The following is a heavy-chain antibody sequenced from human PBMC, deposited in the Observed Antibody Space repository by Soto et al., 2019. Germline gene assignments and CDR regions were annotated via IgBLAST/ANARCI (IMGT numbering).Heavy chain of an antibody. CDR3: AREIDYGENGFHP. CDR1: GGSVSSGSYY. CDR2: IYYSGST. D-gene: IGHD4-17*01. J-gene: IGHJ5*02. V-gene: IGHV4-61*01. Sequence: QVQLQESGPGLVKPSETLSLTCTVSGGSVSSGSYYLSWIRQPPGKGLEWIGYIYYSGSTKYNPYPRSRVTISVDPSMNQVSLEPSSVTAAATAVYYCAREIDYGENGFHPWVQGTLVTVSS.